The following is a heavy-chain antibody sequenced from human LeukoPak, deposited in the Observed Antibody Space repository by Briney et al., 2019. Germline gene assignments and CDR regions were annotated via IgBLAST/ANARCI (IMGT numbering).Heavy chain of an antibody. V-gene: IGHV3-23*01. D-gene: IGHD6-19*01. CDR1: GFNINIFG. J-gene: IGHJ4*02. CDR3: ARGEKSGWYVY. Sequence: PGGSLRLSCAASGFNINIFGMSWVRQAPGEGLEWISALSVDGGTTYYADSVKGRSTISRDNSKNTLYLQMNNLRADDTAIYYCARGEKSGWYVYWGQGTLVTVSA. CDR2: LSVDGGTT.